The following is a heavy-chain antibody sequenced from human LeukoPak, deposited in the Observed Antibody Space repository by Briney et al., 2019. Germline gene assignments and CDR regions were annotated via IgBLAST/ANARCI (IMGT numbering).Heavy chain of an antibody. V-gene: IGHV3-9*01. D-gene: IGHD3-22*01. J-gene: IGHJ4*02. Sequence: GRSLRLSCAASGFTFDDYAMPWVRQAPGKGLEWVSGISWNSGSIGYADSVKGRFTISRDNAKNSLYLQMNSLRAEDTALYYCAKGPTYYYDSSGYYWGNYFDYWGQGTLVTVSS. CDR1: GFTFDDYA. CDR2: ISWNSGSI. CDR3: AKGPTYYYDSSGYYWGNYFDY.